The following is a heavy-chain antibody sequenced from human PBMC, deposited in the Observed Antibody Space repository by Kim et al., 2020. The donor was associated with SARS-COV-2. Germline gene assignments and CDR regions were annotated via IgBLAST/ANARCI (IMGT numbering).Heavy chain of an antibody. J-gene: IGHJ5*02. Sequence: SVKVSCKASGGTFSSYAISWVRQAPGQGLEWMGGIIPIFGTANYAQKFQGRVTITADESTSTAYMELSSLRSEDTAVYYCVRQYYDILTGYSSQWFDPWGQGTLVTVSS. CDR3: VRQYYDILTGYSSQWFDP. CDR1: GGTFSSYA. D-gene: IGHD3-9*01. V-gene: IGHV1-69*13. CDR2: IIPIFGTA.